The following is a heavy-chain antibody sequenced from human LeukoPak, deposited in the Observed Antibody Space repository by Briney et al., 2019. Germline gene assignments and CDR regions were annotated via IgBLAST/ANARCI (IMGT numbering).Heavy chain of an antibody. V-gene: IGHV4-4*07. D-gene: IGHD3-10*01. CDR2: IYTSGST. CDR3: ARNHGSGRGEWFDP. J-gene: IGHJ5*02. Sequence: PSETLSLTCTVSGGSISSYYWSWIRQPAGKGLEWIGRIYTSGSTNYNPSLKSRVTMSVDTSKNQFSLKMSSVTAADTAVYYCARNHGSGRGEWFDPWGQGTLVTVSS. CDR1: GGSISSYY.